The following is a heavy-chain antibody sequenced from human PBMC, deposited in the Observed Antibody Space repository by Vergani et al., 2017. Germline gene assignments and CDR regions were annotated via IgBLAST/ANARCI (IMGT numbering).Heavy chain of an antibody. J-gene: IGHJ6*03. CDR3: ARGTGGDYYYMDV. CDR1: GFTFSSYG. V-gene: IGHV3-30*03. D-gene: IGHD2-8*02. Sequence: QVQLVESGGGVVQPGRSLRLSCAASGFTFSSYGMHWVRQAPGKGLEWVAGISYYGSNKYYADSVKGRFTISRDNSKNTLYLQMNSLRAEDTAVYYCARGTGGDYYYMDVWGKG. CDR2: ISYYGSNK.